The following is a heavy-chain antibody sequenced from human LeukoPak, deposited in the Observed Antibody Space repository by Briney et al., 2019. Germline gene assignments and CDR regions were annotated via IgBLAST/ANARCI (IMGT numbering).Heavy chain of an antibody. D-gene: IGHD4-17*01. V-gene: IGHV3-23*01. Sequence: PGGSLRLSCTASGFTFSAYAMMWVRQAPGKGPEWVSAIRGGGGSAFYADSVKGRFTISRDISKYTLFLQMNSLRAEDTAVYYCARDPNGDYIGAFDMWGPGTMVTVSS. CDR3: ARDPNGDYIGAFDM. CDR2: IRGGGGSA. CDR1: GFTFSAYA. J-gene: IGHJ3*02.